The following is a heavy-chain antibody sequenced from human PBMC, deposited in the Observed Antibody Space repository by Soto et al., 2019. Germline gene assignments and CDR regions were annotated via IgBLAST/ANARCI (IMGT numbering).Heavy chain of an antibody. Sequence: ASVKVACKAAGYTFTSYYMHWVWQAPGQGLEWMGFINPSGGITTYAQKFQARVTMTSDTSTSTVYMELRTLKSEDTAVYYCARRSIFTWSDAFDIWGQGTMVTVSS. D-gene: IGHD3-3*01. CDR2: INPSGGIT. V-gene: IGHV1-46*01. CDR1: GYTFTSYY. J-gene: IGHJ3*02. CDR3: ARRSIFTWSDAFDI.